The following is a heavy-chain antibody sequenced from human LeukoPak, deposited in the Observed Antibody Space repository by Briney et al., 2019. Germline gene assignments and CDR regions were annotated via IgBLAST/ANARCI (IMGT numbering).Heavy chain of an antibody. Sequence: SGPTLVKPTQTLTLTCTFSGFSLSTSGVGVGWIRQPPGKALEWLALIYWDDDKRYSPSLKSRLTITKDTSNNLVVLLMTNMDPVDTATYYCAHRRPDSSGYWTHGSSDIWGQGTMVTVSS. CDR2: IYWDDDK. CDR1: GFSLSTSGVG. J-gene: IGHJ3*02. D-gene: IGHD3-22*01. CDR3: AHRRPDSSGYWTHGSSDI. V-gene: IGHV2-5*02.